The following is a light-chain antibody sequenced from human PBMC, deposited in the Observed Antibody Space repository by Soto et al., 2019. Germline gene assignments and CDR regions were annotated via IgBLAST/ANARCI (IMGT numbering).Light chain of an antibody. V-gene: IGKV1-5*01. CDR3: QQYNSYWT. J-gene: IGKJ1*01. CDR2: DAS. CDR1: QSISSW. Sequence: DIHMTLPPSTLSAAIGYRVTITCRASQSISSWLAWYQQKPGKAPKLLIYDASSLESGVPSRFSGGGSGTEFTLTISSLQTDDFATYYCQQYNSYWTFGQGTKVDIK.